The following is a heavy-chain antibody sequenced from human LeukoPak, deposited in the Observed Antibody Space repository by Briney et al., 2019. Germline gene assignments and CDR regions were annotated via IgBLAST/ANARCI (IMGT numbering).Heavy chain of an antibody. D-gene: IGHD3-16*01. V-gene: IGHV3-7*03. CDR1: GFAFSSCW. J-gene: IGHJ6*02. CDR2: RNHNGSVT. CDR3: ARGGGLDA. Sequence: QPGGSLRLSCAASGFAFSSCWMNWGRQAPGEGLEWGASRNHNGSVTYYVDSVKGRFTISRDNAKNPLYLQMSNLRAEDTAVYFCARGGGLDAWGPGDTVPVSS.